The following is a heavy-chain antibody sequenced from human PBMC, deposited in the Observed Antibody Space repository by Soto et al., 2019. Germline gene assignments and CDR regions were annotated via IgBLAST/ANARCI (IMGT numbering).Heavy chain of an antibody. Sequence: SETLSLTCAVYVGSFSGYYWSWIRQPPGKGLEWIGEINHSGSTNYNPSLKSRVTISVDTSKNQFSLKLSSVTAADTAVYYCARAVAGTKTHPYYFDYWGQGTLVTVSS. CDR2: INHSGST. CDR1: VGSFSGYY. J-gene: IGHJ4*02. CDR3: ARAVAGTKTHPYYFDY. V-gene: IGHV4-34*01. D-gene: IGHD6-19*01.